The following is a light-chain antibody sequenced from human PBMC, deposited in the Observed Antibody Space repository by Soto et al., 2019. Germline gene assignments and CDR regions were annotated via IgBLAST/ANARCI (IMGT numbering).Light chain of an antibody. CDR1: SSDVCGYNY. CDR3: SSYSSSSTLG. Sequence: QSALTKPASVSGSPGQSITIFCTGTSSDVCGYNYVSWYQQHPGKAPKLMIYDVSNRPSGVSNRFSGSKSGNTASLTISGLHAEDEADYYCSSYSSSSTLGFGGGTQLTVL. V-gene: IGLV2-14*03. CDR2: DVS. J-gene: IGLJ2*01.